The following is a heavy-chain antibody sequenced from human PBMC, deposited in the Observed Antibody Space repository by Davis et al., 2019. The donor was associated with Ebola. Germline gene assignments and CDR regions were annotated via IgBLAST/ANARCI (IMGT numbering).Heavy chain of an antibody. CDR2: INAGNGNT. CDR1: GYTFTSYA. CDR3: ARGIAAAGLNWFDP. D-gene: IGHD6-13*01. Sequence: ASVKVPCKASGYTFTSYAMHWVRQAPGQRLEWMGWINAGNGNTKYSQKFQGRVTITRDTSASTAYMELSSLRSEDTAVYYCARGIAAAGLNWFDPWGQGTLVTVSS. J-gene: IGHJ5*02. V-gene: IGHV1-3*01.